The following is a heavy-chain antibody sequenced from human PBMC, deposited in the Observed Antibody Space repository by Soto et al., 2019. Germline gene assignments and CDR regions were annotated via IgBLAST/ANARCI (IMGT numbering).Heavy chain of an antibody. CDR2: INAGNGNT. Sequence: ASVKASCKASGYTFTSYAMHWVRQAPGQRLEWMGWINAGNGNTKYSQKFQGRVTITRDTSASTAYMELSSLRSEDTAVYYCARGFSSGRQNSFDPWGQGTLVTVSS. CDR1: GYTFTSYA. J-gene: IGHJ5*02. V-gene: IGHV1-3*01. D-gene: IGHD6-19*01. CDR3: ARGFSSGRQNSFDP.